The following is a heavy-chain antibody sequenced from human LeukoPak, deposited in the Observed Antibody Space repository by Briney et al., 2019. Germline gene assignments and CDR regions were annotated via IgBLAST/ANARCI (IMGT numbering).Heavy chain of an antibody. J-gene: IGHJ3*02. CDR1: GFTFSSYS. CDR2: IWNDGSNK. CDR3: ARIHSLYYYDSSGYGAFDI. Sequence: PGGSLRLSCAASGFTFSSYSTNWVRQAPGKGLEWVAVIWNDGSNKYYADSVKGRFTISRDNSKNTLYLQMNSLRAEDTAVYYCARIHSLYYYDSSGYGAFDIWGQGTMVTVSS. V-gene: IGHV3-33*08. D-gene: IGHD3-22*01.